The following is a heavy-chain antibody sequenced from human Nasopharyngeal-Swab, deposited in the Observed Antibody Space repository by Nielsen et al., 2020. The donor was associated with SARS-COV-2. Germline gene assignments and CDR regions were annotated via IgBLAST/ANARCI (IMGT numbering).Heavy chain of an antibody. J-gene: IGHJ6*03. V-gene: IGHV3-33*01. CDR2: IWYDGSNK. D-gene: IGHD3-10*01. Sequence: VRQAPGKGLEWVAVIWYDGSNKYYADSVKGRFTISRDNSKNTLYLQMNSLRAEDTAVYYCARGGYGSGTNYYYYYMDVWGKGTTVTVSS. CDR3: ARGGYGSGTNYYYYYMDV.